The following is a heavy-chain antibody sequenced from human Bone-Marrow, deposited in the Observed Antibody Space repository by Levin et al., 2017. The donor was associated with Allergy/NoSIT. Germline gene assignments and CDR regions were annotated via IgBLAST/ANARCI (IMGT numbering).Heavy chain of an antibody. D-gene: IGHD5-12*01. J-gene: IGHJ3*02. V-gene: IGHV3-7*03. Sequence: QSGGSLRLSCAAAGFTFRDYWMTWVRQTPGRGLEWVASIDQHGSQKYYVDSVKGRFTISRDNAKNSVDLQMNYLRDDDTAVYYCARNLRGSSAYDAFDIWGHGTMVTFS. CDR2: IDQHGSQK. CDR1: GFTFRDYW. CDR3: ARNLRGSSAYDAFDI.